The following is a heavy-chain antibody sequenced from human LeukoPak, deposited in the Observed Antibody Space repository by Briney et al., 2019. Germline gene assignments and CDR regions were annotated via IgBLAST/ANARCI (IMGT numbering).Heavy chain of an antibody. V-gene: IGHV3-21*01. Sequence: TGGSLRLSCAASGFTFSTYSMNWVRQAPGKGLEWVSCISSSSSYIYYADSVKGRFTISRDNAKNSLSLQMNSLSAEDTAVYYCARGLLWFGELLVLSHGSHFDYWGQGTLVTVSS. CDR1: GFTFSTYS. D-gene: IGHD3-10*01. CDR3: ARGLLWFGELLVLSHGSHFDY. CDR2: ISSSSSYI. J-gene: IGHJ4*02.